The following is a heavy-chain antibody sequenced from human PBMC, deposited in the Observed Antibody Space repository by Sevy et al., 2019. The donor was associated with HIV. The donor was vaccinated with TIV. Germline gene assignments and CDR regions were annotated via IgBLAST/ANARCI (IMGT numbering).Heavy chain of an antibody. CDR2: IPSSHNIT. Sequence: GGSLRLSCAASGFTFSNYAMSWVHQAPGKGLEWVSAIPSSHNITYYAESVKGRFTISRDNSKNTLYLEMNSLRAEDTAVYYCAKKRGLSGSYPGMDVWGQGTTVTVSS. V-gene: IGHV3-23*01. D-gene: IGHD1-26*01. CDR3: AKKRGLSGSYPGMDV. CDR1: GFTFSNYA. J-gene: IGHJ6*01.